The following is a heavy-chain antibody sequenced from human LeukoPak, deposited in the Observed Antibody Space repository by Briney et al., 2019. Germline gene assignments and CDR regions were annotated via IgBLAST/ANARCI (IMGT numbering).Heavy chain of an antibody. D-gene: IGHD2-15*01. J-gene: IGHJ4*02. CDR2: ISSSSSYI. Sequence: GGSLRLSCAASGFTFSSYSMNWVRQAPGKGLEWVSSISSSSSYIYYADSVKGRFTISRDNSKNTLYLQMDSLRAEDTAVYYCAKDGGVYFDYWGQGTLVTVSS. V-gene: IGHV3-21*01. CDR3: AKDGGVYFDY. CDR1: GFTFSSYS.